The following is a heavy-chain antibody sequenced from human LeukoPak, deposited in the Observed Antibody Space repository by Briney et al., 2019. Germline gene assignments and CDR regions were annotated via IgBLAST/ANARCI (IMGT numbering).Heavy chain of an antibody. Sequence: GGSLRLSCAASGFTFSSDAMSWVRQAPGKGLEWVSAISGSGGSTYYADSVKGRFTISRDNAKNTLYLQMNSLRAEDTAVYYCARRAGAYSHPYDYWGQGTLVTVSS. V-gene: IGHV3-23*01. CDR2: ISGSGGST. CDR1: GFTFSSDA. CDR3: ARRAGAYSHPYDY. J-gene: IGHJ4*02. D-gene: IGHD4/OR15-4a*01.